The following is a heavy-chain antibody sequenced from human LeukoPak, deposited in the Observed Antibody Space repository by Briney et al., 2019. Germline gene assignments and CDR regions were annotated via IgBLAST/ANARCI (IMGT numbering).Heavy chain of an antibody. CDR1: GFTKYS. V-gene: IGHV3-21*01. CDR2: ISSSGTYI. Sequence: GGSLRLSCAASGFTKYSMNWVRQAPGKGLEWVSSISSSGTYIYYADSVKGRFTISRDNAKNSLYLQMNSLRAEDTAVYYCARDLRGGFDPWGQGTLVTVSS. J-gene: IGHJ5*02. CDR3: ARDLRGGFDP.